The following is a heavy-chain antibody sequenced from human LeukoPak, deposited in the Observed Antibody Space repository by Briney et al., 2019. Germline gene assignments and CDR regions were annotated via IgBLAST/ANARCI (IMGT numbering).Heavy chain of an antibody. CDR3: ASPYSSRQPTDY. D-gene: IGHD6-13*01. Sequence: SETLSLTCTVSGGSISSYYWSWIRQPAGKGLEWIGRIYTSGSTNYNPSLKSRVTMSVDTSKNQFSLKLSSVTAADTAVYYCASPYSSRQPTDYWGQGTLVTVSS. CDR1: GGSISSYY. J-gene: IGHJ4*02. V-gene: IGHV4-4*07. CDR2: IYTSGST.